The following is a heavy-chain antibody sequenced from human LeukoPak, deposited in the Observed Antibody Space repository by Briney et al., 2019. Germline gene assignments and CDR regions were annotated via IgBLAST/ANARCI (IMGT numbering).Heavy chain of an antibody. CDR2: INPNSGGT. CDR3: ARLSARDAFDI. CDR1: GYTFTDFY. J-gene: IGHJ3*02. V-gene: IGHV1-2*02. Sequence: ASVKVSCKASGYTFTDFYNHWVRQAPGQGLEWMGWINPNSGGTNYAQKFQGRVTMTRDTSISTAYMELSRMRSDDTAVYYCARLSARDAFDIWGQGTMVTVSS.